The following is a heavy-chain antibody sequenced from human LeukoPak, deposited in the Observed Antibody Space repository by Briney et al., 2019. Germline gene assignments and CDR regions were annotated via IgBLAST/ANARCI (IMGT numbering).Heavy chain of an antibody. J-gene: IGHJ4*01. CDR3: GASNLLTGYFSLNY. D-gene: IGHD3-9*01. Sequence: PGGSLRLSRAASGFTVSSNYMTWVRQAPGKGLEWVSLMYGAGSTHYADSGRGRFTISRDNSKNTVYVQMNSLRAQDTAVYYCGASNLLTGYFSLNYWGHGTLITVSS. V-gene: IGHV3-66*01. CDR1: GFTVSSNY. CDR2: MYGAGST.